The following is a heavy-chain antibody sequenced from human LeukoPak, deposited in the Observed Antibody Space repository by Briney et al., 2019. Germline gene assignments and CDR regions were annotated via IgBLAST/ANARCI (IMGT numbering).Heavy chain of an antibody. CDR1: GYTFTRYA. D-gene: IGHD6-19*01. CDR2: IIPIFGTA. V-gene: IGHV1-69*13. J-gene: IGHJ2*01. Sequence: SVKVSCKASGYTFTRYAISWVRQAPGQGLEWMGGIIPIFGTANYAQKFQGRVTITADESTSTAYMELSSLRSEDTAVYYCARAGIAVAGGNWYFDLWGRGTLVTVSS. CDR3: ARAGIAVAGGNWYFDL.